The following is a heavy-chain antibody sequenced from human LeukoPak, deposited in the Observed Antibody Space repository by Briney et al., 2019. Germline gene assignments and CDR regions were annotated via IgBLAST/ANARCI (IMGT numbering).Heavy chain of an antibody. Sequence: QTGGSLRLSCAASGFTFSSYEMNWVRQAPGKGLEWVSYISTSGSTIYYVASVEGRFTISRDHSKNTLYLQMNSLRAEATAVYYCANGGRDDSSSVDYWGQGTLVTVSS. D-gene: IGHD6-13*01. CDR1: GFTFSSYE. CDR2: ISTSGSTI. J-gene: IGHJ4*02. CDR3: ANGGRDDSSSVDY. V-gene: IGHV3-48*03.